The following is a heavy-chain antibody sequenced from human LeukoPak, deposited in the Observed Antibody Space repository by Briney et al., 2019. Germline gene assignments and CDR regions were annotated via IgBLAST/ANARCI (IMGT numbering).Heavy chain of an antibody. V-gene: IGHV4-61*02. CDR1: GGSISSGSYY. D-gene: IGHD3-3*01. Sequence: SQTPSLTCTVSGGSISSGSYYWSRIRQPAGKGLEWIGRFYTSGNTNYNPSLKSRVTILVDTSKNQFSLKLSSVTAADTAVYYCARSPYYDSWSGYPYFDYWGQGTLVTVSS. J-gene: IGHJ4*02. CDR3: ARSPYYDSWSGYPYFDY. CDR2: FYTSGNT.